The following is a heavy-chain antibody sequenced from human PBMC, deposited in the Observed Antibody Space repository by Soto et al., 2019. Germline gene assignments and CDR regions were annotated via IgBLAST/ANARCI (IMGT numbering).Heavy chain of an antibody. Sequence: SETLSLSCTVSGGSISSGDYYWSWIRQPPGKGLEWIGYIYFSGSTYYNPSLKGRVTISVDTSKNQFSLKLSSVTAADTAVYYCARSPHIQLWSYPSDYWGQGTLVTVSS. CDR3: ARSPHIQLWSYPSDY. D-gene: IGHD5-18*01. J-gene: IGHJ4*02. V-gene: IGHV4-31*03. CDR2: IYFSGST. CDR1: GGSISSGDYY.